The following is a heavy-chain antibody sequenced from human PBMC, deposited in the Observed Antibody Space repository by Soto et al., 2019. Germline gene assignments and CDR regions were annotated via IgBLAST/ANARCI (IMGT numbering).Heavy chain of an antibody. Sequence: GSLRLSCAASGFTFSSYGMHWVRQAPGKGLEWVAVIWYDGSNKYYADSVKGRFTISRDNSKNTLYLQMNSLRAEDTAVYYCARANNYYYYYMDVWGKGTTVTVSS. CDR3: ARANNYYYYYMDV. CDR2: IWYDGSNK. V-gene: IGHV3-33*01. CDR1: GFTFSSYG. J-gene: IGHJ6*03.